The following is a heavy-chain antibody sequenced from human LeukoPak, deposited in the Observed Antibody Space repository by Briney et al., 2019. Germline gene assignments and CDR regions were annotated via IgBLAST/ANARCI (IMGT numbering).Heavy chain of an antibody. Sequence: PGGSLRLSCAASGFTVSSNYMSWVRQAPGKGLEWVSLIYSGGNTYYADSVKGRFTISRGNSKNTLYLQMNSLRPEDTAVYYCARNPLSPYYFDYWGQGTLVTVSS. J-gene: IGHJ4*02. CDR3: ARNPLSPYYFDY. CDR1: GFTVSSNY. CDR2: IYSGGNT. V-gene: IGHV3-66*01.